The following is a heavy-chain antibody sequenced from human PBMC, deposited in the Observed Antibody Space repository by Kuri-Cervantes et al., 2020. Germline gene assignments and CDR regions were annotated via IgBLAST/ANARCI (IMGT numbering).Heavy chain of an antibody. V-gene: IGHV1-2*02. D-gene: IGHD3-22*01. CDR3: ARGSYYDSSGYYY. CDR2: INPNSGGT. Sequence: ASVKVSCKASGGTFSSYAISWVRQAPGQGLEWMGWINPNSGGTNYAQKFQGRVTMTRDTSISTAYMELSSLRSEDTAVYYCARGSYYDSSGYYYWGQGTLVTVSS. CDR1: GGTFSSYA. J-gene: IGHJ4*02.